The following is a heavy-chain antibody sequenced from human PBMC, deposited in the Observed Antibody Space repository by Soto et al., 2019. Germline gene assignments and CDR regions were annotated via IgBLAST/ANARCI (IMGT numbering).Heavy chain of an antibody. D-gene: IGHD3-3*01. V-gene: IGHV3-13*01. CDR2: IGTAGDT. Sequence: GGSLRLSCAASGFTFSSYDMHWVRQATGKGLEWVSAIGTAGDTYYPGSVKGRFTISRENAKNSLYLQMNSLRAGDTAVYYCERSGNDFWSGYYPGYYYYYMDVWGKGTTVTVSS. CDR1: GFTFSSYD. J-gene: IGHJ6*03. CDR3: ERSGNDFWSGYYPGYYYYYMDV.